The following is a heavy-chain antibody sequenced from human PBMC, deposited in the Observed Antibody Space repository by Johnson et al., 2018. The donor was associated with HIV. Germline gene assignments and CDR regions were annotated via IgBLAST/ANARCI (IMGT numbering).Heavy chain of an antibody. D-gene: IGHD6-6*01. Sequence: QVQLVESGGGVVQPGRSLRLSCAASGFTFSSNPMYWVRQAPGKGLEWVAVMSYDGINKYYADSVKGRFTISRDNSKNTLYLQMNSLRPEDTAVYYCVRHSTSSTMGAFDIWGQGTMVTVSS. J-gene: IGHJ3*02. CDR3: VRHSTSSTMGAFDI. CDR2: MSYDGINK. CDR1: GFTFSSNP. V-gene: IGHV3-30-3*01.